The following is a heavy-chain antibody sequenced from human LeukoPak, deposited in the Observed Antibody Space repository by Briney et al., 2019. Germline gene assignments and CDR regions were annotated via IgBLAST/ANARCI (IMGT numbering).Heavy chain of an antibody. V-gene: IGHV3-23*01. Sequence: RGSRRLSCAPSGFTFSSYAMSWVRPAPEEGREWVSAISGSGGRTYYADSVKGRFTISRDNSKNTLYLQMNSLRAEDTAVYYCAKEVTAIGDYWGQGTLVTVSS. J-gene: IGHJ4*02. CDR3: AKEVTAIGDY. D-gene: IGHD2-21*02. CDR1: GFTFSSYA. CDR2: ISGSGGRT.